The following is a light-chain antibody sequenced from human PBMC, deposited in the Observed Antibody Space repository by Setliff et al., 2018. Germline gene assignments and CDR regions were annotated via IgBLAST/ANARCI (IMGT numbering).Light chain of an antibody. CDR1: SSNIGSNT. CDR2: RNN. Sequence: QSVLTQPPSASGATGQRVTISCSGSSSNIGSNTVNWYQQHPGTAPKLLIYRNNQRPSGVPDRFSGSKSGTSASLAISGLQSEDEADYYCAAWDDSLNGEVFGTGTKVTVL. V-gene: IGLV1-44*01. J-gene: IGLJ1*01. CDR3: AAWDDSLNGEV.